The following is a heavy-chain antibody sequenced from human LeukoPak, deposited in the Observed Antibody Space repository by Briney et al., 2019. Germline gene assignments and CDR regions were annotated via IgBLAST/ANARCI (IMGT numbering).Heavy chain of an antibody. CDR3: ANEPTQANWFDP. Sequence: ASVKVSCKASGYTFTGYCMHWVRQAPGQGLEWMGWINPNSGGTNYAQKFQGRVTMTRDTSISTAYMELSRLRSDDTAVYYCANEPTQANWFDPWGQGTLVTVSS. J-gene: IGHJ5*02. D-gene: IGHD4-11*01. CDR1: GYTFTGYC. CDR2: INPNSGGT. V-gene: IGHV1-2*02.